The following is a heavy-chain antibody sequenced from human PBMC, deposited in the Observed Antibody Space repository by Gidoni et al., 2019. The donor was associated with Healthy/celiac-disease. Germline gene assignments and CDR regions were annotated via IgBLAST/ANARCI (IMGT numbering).Heavy chain of an antibody. D-gene: IGHD2-21*01. CDR3: AREGDGYSFAWFDP. CDR2: SIPIFGTA. CDR1: GGTFSSYA. Sequence: QVQLVQSGAEVKKPGSSVKFSCKASGGTFSSYAISWVRQAPGQGLEWMGGSIPIFGTANDAQKFQGRVTITADKSTSTAYMELSSLRSEDTAVYYCAREGDGYSFAWFDPWGQGTLVTVSS. J-gene: IGHJ5*02. V-gene: IGHV1-69*06.